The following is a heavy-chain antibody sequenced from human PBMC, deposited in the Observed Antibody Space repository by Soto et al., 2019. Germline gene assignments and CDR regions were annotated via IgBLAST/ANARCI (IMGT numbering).Heavy chain of an antibody. J-gene: IGHJ4*02. CDR2: MNRSGGI. V-gene: IGHV4-34*01. Sequence: QVQIQQWGAGLLKPSETLSLTCDVYGGSFSGYYWTWIRQPPGKGLEWIGEMNRSGGINYNPSLRSRVTISADTSKKQFSLKLTSVTAAETAVHYCARWASYWGQGTLVTVSS. CDR1: GGSFSGYY. CDR3: ARWASY.